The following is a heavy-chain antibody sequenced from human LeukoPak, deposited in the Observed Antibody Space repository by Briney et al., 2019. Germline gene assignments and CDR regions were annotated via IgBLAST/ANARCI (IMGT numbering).Heavy chain of an antibody. CDR1: GYTFTGYY. V-gene: IGHV7-4-1*02. CDR2: INTNTGNP. J-gene: IGHJ4*02. D-gene: IGHD4-17*01. CDR3: ARDLIYGDYDY. Sequence: GASVKVSCKASGYTFTGYYMHWVRQAPGQGLEWMGWINTNTGNPTYAQGFTGRFVFSLDTSVSTAYLQISSLKAEDTAVYYCARDLIYGDYDYWGQGTLVTVSS.